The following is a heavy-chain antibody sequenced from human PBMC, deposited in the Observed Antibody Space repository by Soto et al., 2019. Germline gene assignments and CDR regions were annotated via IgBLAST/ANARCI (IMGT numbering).Heavy chain of an antibody. V-gene: IGHV3-48*02. J-gene: IGHJ6*02. CDR2: ISSSSSTI. CDR1: GFTFSSYS. Sequence: PVGSLRLSCAASGFTFSSYSMNWVRQAPGKGLEWVSYISSSSSTIYYADSVKGRFTISRDNAKNSLYLQMNSLRDEDTAVYYCARGDDFLANYYYYGMDVWGQGTTVTVSS. D-gene: IGHD3-3*01. CDR3: ARGDDFLANYYYYGMDV.